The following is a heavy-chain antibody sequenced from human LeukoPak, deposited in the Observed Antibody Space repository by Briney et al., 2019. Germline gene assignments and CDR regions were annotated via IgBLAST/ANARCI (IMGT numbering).Heavy chain of an antibody. V-gene: IGHV1-18*01. CDR2: ISAYNGNT. CDR3: AFVDTAMAYYYYMDV. CDR1: GYTSTSYG. D-gene: IGHD5-18*01. Sequence: GASVKVSCKASGYTSTSYGISWVRQAPGQGLEWMGWISAYNGNTNYAQKLQGRVTMTTDTSTSTAYMELRSLRSDDTAVYYCAFVDTAMAYYYYMDVWGKGTTVTVSS. J-gene: IGHJ6*03.